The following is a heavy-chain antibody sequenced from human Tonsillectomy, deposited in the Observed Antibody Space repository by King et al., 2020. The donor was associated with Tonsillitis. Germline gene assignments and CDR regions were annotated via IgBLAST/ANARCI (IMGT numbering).Heavy chain of an antibody. CDR2: IIPILDIT. D-gene: IGHD6-13*01. V-gene: IGHV1-69*04. Sequence: QLVQSGAEVKKPGSSVKVSCKASGGTFRSYVISWVRQAPGQGLEWMGRIIPILDITNYAQKFQGRVTITADKSTSTAYMELSSLRSEDTAGYYCASNSGYTRSWLIGYWGQGTLVTVSS. J-gene: IGHJ4*02. CDR1: GGTFRSYV. CDR3: ASNSGYTRSWLIGY.